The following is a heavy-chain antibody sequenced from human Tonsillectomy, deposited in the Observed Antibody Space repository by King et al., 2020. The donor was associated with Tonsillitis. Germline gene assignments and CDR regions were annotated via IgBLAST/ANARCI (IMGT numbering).Heavy chain of an antibody. CDR1: GFTFSSYG. CDR2: IRYDGSNK. Sequence: VQLVESGGGVVQPGGSLRISCAASGFTFSSYGMHWVRQAPGKGLEWVAFIRYDGSNKYYADSVKGRFTISRDNSKNTLYLQMNSLRAEDTGVYYCAKSGGGMTTVTTEVYWGQGTLVTVSS. V-gene: IGHV3-30*02. CDR3: AKSGGGMTTVTTEVY. J-gene: IGHJ4*02. D-gene: IGHD4-17*01.